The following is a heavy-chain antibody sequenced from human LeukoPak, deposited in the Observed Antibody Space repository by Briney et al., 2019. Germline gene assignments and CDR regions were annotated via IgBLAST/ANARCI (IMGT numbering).Heavy chain of an antibody. D-gene: IGHD5-18*01. J-gene: IGHJ4*02. CDR2: IKSDGSST. CDR1: GFTFSSYG. CDR3: ARDLSYSFDY. V-gene: IGHV3-74*01. Sequence: GGSLRLSCAASGFTFSSYGMHWVRQAPGKGLVWVSRIKSDGSSTSYADSVKGRLTISRDNAKNTLYLQMNSLRVEDMGVYYCARDLSYSFDYWGQGTRVTVSS.